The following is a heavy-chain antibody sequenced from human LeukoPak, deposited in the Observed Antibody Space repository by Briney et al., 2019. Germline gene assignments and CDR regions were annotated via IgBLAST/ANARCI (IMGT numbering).Heavy chain of an antibody. CDR2: ISSSSSYI. D-gene: IGHD2-15*01. CDR3: ARGSACSGGSCYQGNNWFDP. CDR1: GFTFSSYS. V-gene: IGHV3-21*01. Sequence: GGSLRLSCAASGFTFSSYSMNWVRQAPGKGLEWVSSISSSSSYIYYADSVKGRFTISRDNAKNSLYLQMNSLRAEDTAVYYCARGSACSGGSCYQGNNWFDPWGQGTLVTVSS. J-gene: IGHJ5*02.